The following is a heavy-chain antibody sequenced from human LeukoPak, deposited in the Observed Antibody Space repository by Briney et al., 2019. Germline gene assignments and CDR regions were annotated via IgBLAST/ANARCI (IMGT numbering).Heavy chain of an antibody. D-gene: IGHD2-2*01. Sequence: SVKVSCKASGGTFSSYAISWVRQAPGQGLEWMGGIIPIFGTANYAQKFQGIVTITTDESTSTAYMELSSLRSEDTAVYYCARDRVCSSTSCFEAPPYYMDVWGKGTTVTVSS. CDR1: GGTFSSYA. CDR3: ARDRVCSSTSCFEAPPYYMDV. CDR2: IIPIFGTA. J-gene: IGHJ6*03. V-gene: IGHV1-69*05.